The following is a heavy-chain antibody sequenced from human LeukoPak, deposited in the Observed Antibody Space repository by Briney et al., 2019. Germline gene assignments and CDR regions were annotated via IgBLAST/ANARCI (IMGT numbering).Heavy chain of an antibody. CDR1: GFTFSGSA. D-gene: IGHD3-10*01. Sequence: GGSLRLSYAASGFTFSGSAMHWVRQASGKGLEWVGRIRSKANSYATAYAASVKGRFTISRDDSKNTAYLQMNSLKTEDTAVYYCTSLSIYYGSGSDYWGQGTLVTVSS. CDR2: IRSKANSYAT. CDR3: TSLSIYYGSGSDY. J-gene: IGHJ4*02. V-gene: IGHV3-73*01.